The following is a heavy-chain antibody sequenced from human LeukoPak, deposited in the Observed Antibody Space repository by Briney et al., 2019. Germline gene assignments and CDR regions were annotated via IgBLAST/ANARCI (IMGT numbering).Heavy chain of an antibody. CDR3: ARPYYYDSRIDP. J-gene: IGHJ5*02. CDR1: GGSISSGDYY. V-gene: IGHV4-30-4*01. Sequence: PSQTLSLTCTVSGGSISSGDYYWGWIRQPPGKGLGWIGYTYYSGSTYYNPSLKSRATISVDTSKNQFSLKLTSVTAADTAVYYCARPYYYDSRIDPWGQGTLVTVSS. D-gene: IGHD3-22*01. CDR2: TYYSGST.